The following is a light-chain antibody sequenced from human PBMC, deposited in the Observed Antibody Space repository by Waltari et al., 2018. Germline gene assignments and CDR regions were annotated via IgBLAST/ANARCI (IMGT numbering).Light chain of an antibody. CDR3: QKYDRLPAT. Sequence: EIVLTQSPGTLSLSPGERATLSCRASQSVRKYLAWYQQKPGQAPRLLIYETSIRATGIPDRLSGSGFGTDFSLTISSLDPEDFAVYFCQKYDRLPATFGQGTRVEIK. CDR2: ETS. CDR1: QSVRKY. V-gene: IGKV3-20*01. J-gene: IGKJ1*01.